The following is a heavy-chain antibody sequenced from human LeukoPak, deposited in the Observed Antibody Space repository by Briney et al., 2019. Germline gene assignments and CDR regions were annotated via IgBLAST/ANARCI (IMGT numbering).Heavy chain of an antibody. D-gene: IGHD3-16*01. CDR3: ARALHFEGFGPFDY. V-gene: IGHV3-33*01. Sequence: PGKSLRLSCAASGLTFSSYGMHWVRQAPGKGLEWVAVIWYDGTNKYYADSVKGRFTISRDNSKNTLYLKMNSLRAEDTAVYYCARALHFEGFGPFDYWGQGTLVTVSS. CDR2: IWYDGTNK. CDR1: GLTFSSYG. J-gene: IGHJ4*02.